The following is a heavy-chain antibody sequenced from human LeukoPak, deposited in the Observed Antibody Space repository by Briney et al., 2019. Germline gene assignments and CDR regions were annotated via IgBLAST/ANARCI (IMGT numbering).Heavy chain of an antibody. CDR2: IIPMFGTT. CDR1: GGTFSSYS. V-gene: IGHV1-69*06. J-gene: IGHJ5*02. D-gene: IGHD1-7*01. Sequence: SVNVSCKASGGTFSSYSISWVRQAPGQGLEGMGGIIPMFGTTTYAQRFQGRVTITADKSTSTAYMELSSLRSEDTAVYYCARDSYRTRNYNWFDPWGQGTLVTVSS. CDR3: ARDSYRTRNYNWFDP.